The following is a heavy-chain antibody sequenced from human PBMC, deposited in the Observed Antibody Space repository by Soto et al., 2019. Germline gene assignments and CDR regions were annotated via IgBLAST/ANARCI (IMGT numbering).Heavy chain of an antibody. Sequence: GASVKVSCTASGGTFSSYTISWVRQAPGQGLEWMGRIIPILGNTKYSQKFQGRVTITRDTSASTAYMELSSLRSEDTAVYYCASVGAAGGGAFDIWGQGTMVTVSS. CDR1: GGTFSSYT. CDR2: IIPILGNT. V-gene: IGHV1-69*02. J-gene: IGHJ3*02. CDR3: ASVGAAGGGAFDI. D-gene: IGHD6-13*01.